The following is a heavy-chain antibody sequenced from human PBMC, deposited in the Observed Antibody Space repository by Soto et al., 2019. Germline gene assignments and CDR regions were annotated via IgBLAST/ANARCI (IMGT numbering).Heavy chain of an antibody. J-gene: IGHJ3*02. V-gene: IGHV3-23*01. CDR2: ITASEGTT. CDR1: GFTFSSYS. CDR3: VKCIQVNWNYDAFHI. D-gene: IGHD1-7*01. Sequence: GGSLRLSCAASGFTFSSYSMSWVRQAPGKGLEWVSHITASEGTTYYADSVKGRFTISRDSSRTTLYLQMNSLRAEGTALYYCVKCIQVNWNYDAFHIWGQGTMVTVSS.